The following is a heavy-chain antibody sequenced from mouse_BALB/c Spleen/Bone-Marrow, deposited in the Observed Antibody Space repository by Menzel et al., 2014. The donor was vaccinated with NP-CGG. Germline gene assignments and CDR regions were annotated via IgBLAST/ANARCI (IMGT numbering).Heavy chain of an antibody. V-gene: IGHV4-1*02. CDR3: ARLNYYGNLFV. CDR1: GFDFSRYW. J-gene: IGHJ1*01. CDR2: INPDSSTI. Sequence: VKLVESGGGLVQPGGSLKLSCAASGFDFSRYWMSWVRQAPGKGLGWIGEINPDSSTINYTPSLKDKFIISRDNAKNTLYLQMSKVRSEDTALYYCARLNYYGNLFVWGAGATVTVSS. D-gene: IGHD1-1*01.